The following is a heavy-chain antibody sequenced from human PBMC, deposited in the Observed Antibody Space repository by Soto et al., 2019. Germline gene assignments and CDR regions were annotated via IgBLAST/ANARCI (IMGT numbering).Heavy chain of an antibody. CDR3: ARGKAARFLRAFDI. CDR2: MNPNSGNT. CDR1: GYTFTSYD. Sequence: GASVKVSCKASGYTFTSYDINWVRQATGQGLEWMGWMNPNSGNTGYAQKFQGRVTMTRNTSISTAYLELSSLRSEDTAVYYCARGKAARFLRAFDIWGQGTMVTVSS. D-gene: IGHD6-13*01. J-gene: IGHJ3*02. V-gene: IGHV1-8*01.